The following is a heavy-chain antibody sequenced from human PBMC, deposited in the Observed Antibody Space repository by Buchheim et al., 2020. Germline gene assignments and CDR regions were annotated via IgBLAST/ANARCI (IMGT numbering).Heavy chain of an antibody. D-gene: IGHD6-19*01. Sequence: QVQLQQWGAGLLKPSETLSLTCAVYGGSFSGYYWSWIRQPPGKGLEWIGEINHSGSTNYNPSLKSRVTISVDTSKNPFSLKLSSVTAADTAVYYCARGYPRRVGSGWLDYWGQGTL. J-gene: IGHJ4*02. CDR2: INHSGST. CDR1: GGSFSGYY. CDR3: ARGYPRRVGSGWLDY. V-gene: IGHV4-34*01.